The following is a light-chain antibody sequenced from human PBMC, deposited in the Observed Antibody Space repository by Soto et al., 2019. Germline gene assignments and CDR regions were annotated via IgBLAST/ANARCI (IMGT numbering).Light chain of an antibody. CDR3: QQYNSYLFT. Sequence: DIQMTQSPSTLSASVGDRVTITCRASQSISSWLAWYQQKPGKAPKLLIYDASSLESGVPARFGGSGSGTEFTLTISSLQPDDFATYYGQQYNSYLFTFGPGTKVDIK. CDR2: DAS. V-gene: IGKV1-5*01. J-gene: IGKJ3*01. CDR1: QSISSW.